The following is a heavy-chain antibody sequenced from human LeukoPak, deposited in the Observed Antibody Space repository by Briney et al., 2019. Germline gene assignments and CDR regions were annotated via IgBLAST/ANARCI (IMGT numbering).Heavy chain of an antibody. J-gene: IGHJ5*02. D-gene: IGHD6-13*01. CDR1: GGSLSGDY. Sequence: SETLSLTCGVYGGSLSGDYWIWIRQPPGKGLEWIGEISHTGWTHYNPSLKSRVTISVDTSKNQFSLKLSSVTAADTAVYYCARLRDSGSWYWWFDPWGQGTLVTVSS. V-gene: IGHV4-34*09. CDR3: ARLRDSGSWYWWFDP. CDR2: ISHTGWT.